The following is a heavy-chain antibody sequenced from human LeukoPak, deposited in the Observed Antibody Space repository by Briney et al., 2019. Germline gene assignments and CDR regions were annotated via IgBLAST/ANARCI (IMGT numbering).Heavy chain of an antibody. CDR1: GYTFTGYY. V-gene: IGHV1-2*06. D-gene: IGHD4-17*01. CDR2: INPNSGGT. J-gene: IGHJ4*02. CDR3: ARDMTTGSSFDY. Sequence: ASVKVSCKASGYTFTGYYMHWVRQAPGQGLEWMGRINPNSGGTDYGRKFQGRVTMTRDTSISTAYMELSRLRSDDTAVYYCARDMTTGSSFDYWGQGTLATVSS.